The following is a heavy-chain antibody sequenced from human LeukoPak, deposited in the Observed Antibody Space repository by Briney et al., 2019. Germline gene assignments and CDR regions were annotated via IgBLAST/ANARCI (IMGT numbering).Heavy chain of an antibody. V-gene: IGHV1-2*02. CDR1: GYTFTDCY. J-gene: IGHJ5*02. Sequence: ASVKVSCKASGYTFTDCYMHWVRQAPGQGLEWMGWINPNSGGTNYAQKFQGRVTMTSDTSISTAFMELSRLRSDDTAVYYCARDGYCSGVTCYGWLDPWGQGTTVTVSS. D-gene: IGHD2-15*01. CDR3: ARDGYCSGVTCYGWLDP. CDR2: INPNSGGT.